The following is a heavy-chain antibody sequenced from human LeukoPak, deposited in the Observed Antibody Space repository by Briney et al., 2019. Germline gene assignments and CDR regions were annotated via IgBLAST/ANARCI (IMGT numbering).Heavy chain of an antibody. Sequence: QAEGSLRLSCAASGFTLSSYAMHWVRQAPGKGLEWVSVMSYDGSNKYYADSVKGRFTISRDNAKNSLYLQMNSLRAEDTAVYYCARGLHFRVYDSSDYYPYWGQGTLVTVSS. V-gene: IGHV3-30*04. CDR3: ARGLHFRVYDSSDYYPY. J-gene: IGHJ4*02. CDR1: GFTLSSYA. CDR2: MSYDGSNK. D-gene: IGHD3-22*01.